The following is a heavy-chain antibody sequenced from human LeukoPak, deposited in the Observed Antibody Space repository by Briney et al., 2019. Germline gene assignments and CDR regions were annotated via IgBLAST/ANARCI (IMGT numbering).Heavy chain of an antibody. CDR2: ISGSGGST. CDR3: AKSEPPPYYYGSGSYYKEYYYYYGMDV. Sequence: GGSLRLSCAASGFTFSSYAMSWVRQAPGKGLEWVSAISGSGGSTYYADSVKGRFTISRDNSKNTLYLQMNSLRAEDTAVYYCAKSEPPPYYYGSGSYYKEYYYYYGMDVWGQGTTVTVSS. V-gene: IGHV3-23*01. D-gene: IGHD3-10*01. J-gene: IGHJ6*02. CDR1: GFTFSSYA.